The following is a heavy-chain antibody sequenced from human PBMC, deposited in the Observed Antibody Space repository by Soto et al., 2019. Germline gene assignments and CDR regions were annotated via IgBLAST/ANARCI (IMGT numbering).Heavy chain of an antibody. CDR3: AKGDSSGWILYYYYGMDV. Sequence: GGSLRLSCAASGFTFSSYAMSWVRQAPGKGLEWVSAISGSGGSTYYADSVKGRFTISRDNSKNTLYLQMNSLRAEDTAVYYCAKGDSSGWILYYYYGMDVWGQGTTVTVSS. CDR2: ISGSGGST. CDR1: GFTFSSYA. J-gene: IGHJ6*02. D-gene: IGHD6-19*01. V-gene: IGHV3-23*01.